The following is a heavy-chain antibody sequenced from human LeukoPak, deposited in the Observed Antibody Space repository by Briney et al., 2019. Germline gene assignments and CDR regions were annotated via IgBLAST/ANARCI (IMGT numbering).Heavy chain of an antibody. J-gene: IGHJ3*01. CDR2: IITGCGTA. D-gene: IGHD1-26*01. CDR1: GGDFNNCG. CDR3: ARDRSGTYYTFDV. V-gene: IGHV1-69*13. Sequence: SVKVSCKASGGDFNNCGLTWVRQAHGQGLEWVGGIITGCGTANSPHNFKDRVAITADASTSTVYMELNSLTSEDTALYYCARDRSGTYYTFDVWGQGTMVSVSA.